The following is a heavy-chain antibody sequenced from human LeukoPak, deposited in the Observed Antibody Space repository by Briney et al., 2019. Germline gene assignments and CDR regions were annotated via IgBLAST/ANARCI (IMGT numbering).Heavy chain of an antibody. V-gene: IGHV4-38-2*02. J-gene: IGHJ4*02. D-gene: IGHD6-6*01. Sequence: SETLSLTCTVSTFSISSGYYWGWIRQPPGKGLEWIGSIYRTGSTDYNPSLKSRVTISVDTSKNLFSLNLTSVTAADTAVYFCARGLTYSSSSNADYWGQGTLVTVSS. CDR3: ARGLTYSSSSNADY. CDR1: TFSISSGYY. CDR2: IYRTGST.